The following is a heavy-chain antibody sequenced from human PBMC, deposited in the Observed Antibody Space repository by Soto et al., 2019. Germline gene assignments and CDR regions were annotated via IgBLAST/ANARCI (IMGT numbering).Heavy chain of an antibody. V-gene: IGHV4-34*01. CDR1: GESFSGFY. D-gene: IGHD3-3*01. Sequence: QVQLQQWGAGLLKPSETLSLTCAFYGESFSGFYWSWIRQPPGKGLEWIGETEHSGRTNDNPSLKSRFTISGDTSRKQFSLKLTYVTAADTAVYYCARGLYDTIFGVYSLDYWGQGNLVTVSS. J-gene: IGHJ4*02. CDR2: TEHSGRT. CDR3: ARGLYDTIFGVYSLDY.